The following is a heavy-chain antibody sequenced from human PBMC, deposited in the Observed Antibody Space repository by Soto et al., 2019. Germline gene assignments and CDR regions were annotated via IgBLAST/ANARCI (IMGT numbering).Heavy chain of an antibody. CDR2: IYSSGYT. CDR1: GFSISSYY. J-gene: IGHJ4*02. V-gene: IGHV4-59*01. CDR3: ARGGGYNFGIDY. D-gene: IGHD5-12*01. Sequence: PSETLSLTCTFSGFSISSYYWIWIRQPPGKGLEWIGYIYSSGYTNYNPSLKNRGTISVDTPKKQFFLNLRSVTAADTAVYYCARGGGYNFGIDYWGRGILVTVSS.